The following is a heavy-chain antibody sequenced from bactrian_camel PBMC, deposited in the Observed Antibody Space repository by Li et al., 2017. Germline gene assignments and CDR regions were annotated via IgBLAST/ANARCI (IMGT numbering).Heavy chain of an antibody. CDR1: AIPHSMFC. CDR3: AAESWVHDGDCRTSGALVA. V-gene: IGHV3S40*01. Sequence: VQLVESGGGSVQAGGSLTLSCTASAIPHSMFCMGWFRQGPGLRREGIAAIRRDGGETWYAASVKGRFTISRDSAKNTVYLQMNSLKSEDTAVYYCAAESWVHDGDCRTSGALVAGAREPRSPSP. CDR2: IRRDGGET. J-gene: IGHJ6*01. D-gene: IGHD6*01.